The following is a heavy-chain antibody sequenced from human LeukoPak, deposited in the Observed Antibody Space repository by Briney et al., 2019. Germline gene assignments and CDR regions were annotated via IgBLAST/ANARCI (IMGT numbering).Heavy chain of an antibody. CDR3: AKYTSGTSYRGLDQ. J-gene: IGHJ4*02. Sequence: GGSLRLSCTASGFTFSRFWMSWVRQGPGKGLEWVANIKEDGSETYYVDSVKGRFTISRDNAKNSLYLQVNSLRAEDTAVYSCAKYTSGTSYRGLDQWGQGTLVTVSS. CDR1: GFTFSRFW. V-gene: IGHV3-7*05. CDR2: IKEDGSET. D-gene: IGHD3-10*01.